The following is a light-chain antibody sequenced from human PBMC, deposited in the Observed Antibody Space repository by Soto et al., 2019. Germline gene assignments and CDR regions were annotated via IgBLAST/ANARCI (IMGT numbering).Light chain of an antibody. J-gene: IGKJ1*01. CDR3: HQFGYSPRT. V-gene: IGKV3-20*01. CDR2: GAS. Sequence: EIVLTQSPGTLSLSPGERATLSCRASQSVSSSYLAWYQQKPGQAPRLLIYGASSRTTGIPARFSGSGSGTDFTLTISSLEPEDFAVYYCHQFGYSPRTFGQGTKVDIK. CDR1: QSVSSSY.